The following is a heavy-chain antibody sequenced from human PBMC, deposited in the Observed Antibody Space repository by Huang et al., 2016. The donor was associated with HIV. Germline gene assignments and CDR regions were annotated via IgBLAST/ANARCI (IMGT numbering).Heavy chain of an antibody. J-gene: IGHJ4*01. CDR2: IYYSGVS. V-gene: IGHV4-59*11. D-gene: IGHD2-15*01. CDR3: ARDRRHCSGGSCYYSDY. Sequence: QVQLQESGPGLVKPSETLSLTCSVSGGSISCHYWSWIRQPPGKGLEWIGSIYYSGVSNYSPSLKSRVFISVDTSRNQFALKLSSVTAADTAVYYCARDRRHCSGGSCYYSDYWGHGTLVTVSS. CDR1: GGSISCHY.